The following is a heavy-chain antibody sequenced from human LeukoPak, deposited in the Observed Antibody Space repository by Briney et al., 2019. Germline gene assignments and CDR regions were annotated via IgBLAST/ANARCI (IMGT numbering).Heavy chain of an antibody. Sequence: SETLSLTCTVSGYSISSGYYWGWIRQPPGKGLVWIGSIYHSGSTYYNPSLKSRVTISVDTSKNQFSLKLSSVTAADTAVYYCASGAVVTPVYLVVPNTLERNDYWGQGTLVTVSS. CDR3: ASGAVVTPVYLVVPNTLERNDY. CDR1: GYSISSGYY. V-gene: IGHV4-38-2*02. D-gene: IGHD4-23*01. J-gene: IGHJ4*02. CDR2: IYHSGST.